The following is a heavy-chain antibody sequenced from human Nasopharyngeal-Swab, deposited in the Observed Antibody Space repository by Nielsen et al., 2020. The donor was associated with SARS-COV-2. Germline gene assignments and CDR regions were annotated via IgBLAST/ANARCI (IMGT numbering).Heavy chain of an antibody. J-gene: IGHJ1*01. CDR3: AKLWGYCSGGSCYDAEYFQH. V-gene: IGHV3-9*01. CDR1: GFTFDDYA. D-gene: IGHD2-15*01. CDR2: ISWNSGSI. Sequence: SLKISCAASGFTFDDYAMHWVRQAPGKGLEWVSGISWNSGSIGYADSVKGRFTISRDNAKNSLYLQMNSLRAEDTALYYCAKLWGYCSGGSCYDAEYFQHWGQGTLVTVSS.